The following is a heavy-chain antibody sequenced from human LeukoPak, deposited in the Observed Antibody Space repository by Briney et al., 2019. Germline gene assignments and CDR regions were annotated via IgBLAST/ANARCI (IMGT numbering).Heavy chain of an antibody. V-gene: IGHV1-2*02. Sequence: ASVKVSCKASGYTFTGYYIHWVRQAPGQGLEWMGWINPSGGGTKYAQKFQGRVTMTRDTSISTAYMELSRLRSDDTAVYYCARGYCSSTSCYAIFDYWGQGTLVTVSS. CDR3: ARGYCSSTSCYAIFDY. CDR2: INPSGGGT. D-gene: IGHD2-2*01. J-gene: IGHJ4*02. CDR1: GYTFTGYY.